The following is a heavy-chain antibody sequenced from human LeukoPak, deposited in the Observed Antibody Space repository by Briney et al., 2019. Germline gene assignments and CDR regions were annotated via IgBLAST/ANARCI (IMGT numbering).Heavy chain of an antibody. CDR3: AGDGGDNAANDY. J-gene: IGHJ4*02. Sequence: PSETLSLTCTVSGGSISSGGYYWSWIRQHPGKGLEWSGYIYYSGSTYYNPSLKSRVTISVDTSKNQFSLKLSSVTAADTAVYYCAGDGGDNAANDYWGQGTLVTVSS. V-gene: IGHV4-31*03. D-gene: IGHD2-21*02. CDR2: IYYSGST. CDR1: GGSISSGGYY.